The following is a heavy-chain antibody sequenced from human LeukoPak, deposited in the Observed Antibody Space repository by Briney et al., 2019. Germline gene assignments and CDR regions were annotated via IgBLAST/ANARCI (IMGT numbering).Heavy chain of an antibody. CDR3: ARAGGTSSSWYVYWYFDL. CDR2: IYTSGST. CDR1: GGSISSYY. Sequence: PSETLSLTCTVSGGSISSYYWSWIRRPAGKGLEWIGRIYTSGSTNYNPSLKSRVTMSVDTSKNQFSLKLSSVTAADTAVYYCARAGGTSSSWYVYWYFDLWGRGTLVTVSS. J-gene: IGHJ2*01. D-gene: IGHD6-13*01. V-gene: IGHV4-4*07.